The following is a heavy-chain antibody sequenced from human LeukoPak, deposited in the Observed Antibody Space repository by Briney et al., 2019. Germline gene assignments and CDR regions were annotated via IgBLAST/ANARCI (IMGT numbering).Heavy chain of an antibody. V-gene: IGHV3-21*01. CDR1: GFTFSSYS. CDR2: ISSSSSYI. CDR3: ASLPMTTVTTGY. D-gene: IGHD4-17*01. Sequence: GGSLRLSCAASGFTFSSYSMNWVRQAPGKGLEWVSSISSSSSYIYYADSVKGRFTISRDNAKNSLYLQMNGLRAEDTAVYYCASLPMTTVTTGYWGQGTLVTVSS. J-gene: IGHJ4*02.